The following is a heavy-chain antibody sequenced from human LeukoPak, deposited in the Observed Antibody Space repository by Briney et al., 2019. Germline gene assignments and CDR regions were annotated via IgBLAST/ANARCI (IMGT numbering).Heavy chain of an antibody. CDR3: AKDGYLGQWLVRDY. D-gene: IGHD6-19*01. V-gene: IGHV3-23*01. Sequence: PGGSLRLSCAASGFTFSSYAMSWVRQAPGKGLEWVSAISGSGGSTYYADSVKGRLTISRDNSKNTLYLQMNSLRAEDTAVYYCAKDGYLGQWLVRDYWGQGTLVTVSS. CDR1: GFTFSSYA. J-gene: IGHJ4*02. CDR2: ISGSGGST.